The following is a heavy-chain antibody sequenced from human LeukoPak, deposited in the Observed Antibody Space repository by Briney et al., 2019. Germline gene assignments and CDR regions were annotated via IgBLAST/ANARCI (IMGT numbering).Heavy chain of an antibody. CDR1: GDSMSSYY. D-gene: IGHD6-13*01. J-gene: IGHJ4*02. V-gene: IGHV4-59*01. CDR2: IYYSGTT. Sequence: SETLSLTCTVSGDSMSSYYWNWIRQPPGKGLEWIGYIYYSGTTNYNPSLKSRVTISVDTSKNQFSLKLSSVTAADTAVYYCARGVYIAAAQYGYWGQGTLVTVSS. CDR3: ARGVYIAAAQYGY.